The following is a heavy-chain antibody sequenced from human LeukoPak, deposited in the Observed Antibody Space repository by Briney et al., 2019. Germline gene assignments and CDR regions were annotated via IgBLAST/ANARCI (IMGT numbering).Heavy chain of an antibody. J-gene: IGHJ3*02. D-gene: IGHD3-22*01. Sequence: PGGSLRLSCAASGFTFSSYEMNWVRQAPGKGLEWLSYISSSGSAIYYADSVKGRFTISRDNAKSSLYLQMNTLRAEDTAVYYCARAGHVITMIVVLDAFDIWGQGTMVTVSS. V-gene: IGHV3-48*03. CDR3: ARAGHVITMIVVLDAFDI. CDR2: ISSSGSAI. CDR1: GFTFSSYE.